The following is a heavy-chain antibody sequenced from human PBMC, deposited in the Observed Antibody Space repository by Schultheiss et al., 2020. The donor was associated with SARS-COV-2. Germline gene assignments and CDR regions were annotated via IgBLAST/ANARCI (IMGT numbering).Heavy chain of an antibody. CDR3: ARERHSSALDY. CDR1: GFTFSSYE. D-gene: IGHD3-22*01. V-gene: IGHV3-21*05. Sequence: GGSLRLSCAASGFTFSSYEMNWVRQAPGKGLEWVSYISSSSSYTNYADSVKGRFTISRDNAKNSLYLQMNSLRAEDTAVYYCARERHSSALDYWGQGTLVTVSS. CDR2: ISSSSSYT. J-gene: IGHJ4*02.